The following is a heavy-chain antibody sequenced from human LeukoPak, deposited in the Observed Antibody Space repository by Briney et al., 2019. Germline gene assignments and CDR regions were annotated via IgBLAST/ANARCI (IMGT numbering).Heavy chain of an antibody. J-gene: IGHJ3*02. Sequence: ASVKVSCKASGYTFTSYAMHWVRQAPGQRLEWMGWINAGNGNTKYSQKFQGRVTITRDTSASTAYMELSSLRSEDTAVYYCARTFYGSDETSVPYRGAFDIWGQGAMVTVSS. CDR1: GYTFTSYA. CDR2: INAGNGNT. V-gene: IGHV1-3*01. CDR3: ARTFYGSDETSVPYRGAFDI. D-gene: IGHD3-10*01.